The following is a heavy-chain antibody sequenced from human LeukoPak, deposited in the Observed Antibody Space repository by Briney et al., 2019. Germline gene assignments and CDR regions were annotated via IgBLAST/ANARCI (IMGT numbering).Heavy chain of an antibody. CDR3: ARLSYGQTVTAYWYFDL. CDR2: IYYSGST. CDR1: GFTFSSYA. D-gene: IGHD2-21*02. V-gene: IGHV4-39*01. Sequence: GSLRLSCAASGFTFSSYAMTWVRQAPGKGLEWIGTIYYSGSTYYKPSLKSRVTISVDTSENQFSLGLSSVSAADTAVYYCARLSYGQTVTAYWYFDLWGRGTLVTVSS. J-gene: IGHJ2*01.